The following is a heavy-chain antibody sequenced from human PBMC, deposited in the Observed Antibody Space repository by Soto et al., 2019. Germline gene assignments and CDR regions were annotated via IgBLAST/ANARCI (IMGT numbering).Heavy chain of an antibody. Sequence: SETLSLTCSVAGGSSSSYDWSWIRQPPGKGLEWIGYIYYSGSTNYNPSLKSRVTISRDNSRNTLFLQVNSLTGEDTAVYYCIKDRRSTRRAMDVWGQGTTVTVYS. CDR2: IYYSGST. D-gene: IGHD2-2*01. V-gene: IGHV4-59*03. CDR1: GGSSSSYD. J-gene: IGHJ6*02. CDR3: IKDRRSTRRAMDV.